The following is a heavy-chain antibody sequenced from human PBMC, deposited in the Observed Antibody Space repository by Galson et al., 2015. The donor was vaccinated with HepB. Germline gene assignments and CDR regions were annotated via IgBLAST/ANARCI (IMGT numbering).Heavy chain of an antibody. CDR2: LSYDGYNK. J-gene: IGHJ2*01. CDR3: ARDGVDTAVVCYFDL. D-gene: IGHD5-18*01. V-gene: IGHV3-30-3*01. CDR1: GFTLSSYS. Sequence: SLRLSCAASGFTLSSYSLHWVRQAPGKGLEWVAVLSYDGYNKYYADSVKGRFTISRDNSKNTLYLQMNNLRAEDTAVYYCARDGVDTAVVCYFDLWGRGTLVTVSS.